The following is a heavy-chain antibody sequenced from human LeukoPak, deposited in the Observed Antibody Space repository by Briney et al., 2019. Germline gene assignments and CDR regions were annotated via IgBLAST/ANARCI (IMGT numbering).Heavy chain of an antibody. CDR2: IYHSGST. CDR1: GGSISSSNW. Sequence: SGTLSLTCAVSGGSISSSNWWSWVRQPPGKGLEWIGEIYHSGSTNYNPSLKSRVTISVDKSKNQFSLKLSSVTAADTAVYYCGSRNYDILTGYWVYFDYWGQGTLVTVSS. V-gene: IGHV4-4*02. CDR3: GSRNYDILTGYWVYFDY. D-gene: IGHD3-9*01. J-gene: IGHJ4*02.